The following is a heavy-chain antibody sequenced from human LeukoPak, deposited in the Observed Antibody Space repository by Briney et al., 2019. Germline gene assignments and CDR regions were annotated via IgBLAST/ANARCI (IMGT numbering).Heavy chain of an antibody. V-gene: IGHV3-21*01. CDR3: ARDFPPYSLDY. CDR2: ISSSSSYI. D-gene: IGHD6-13*01. Sequence: GGSLRLSCAASGFTFSSSEMNWVRQAPGKGLEWVSSISSSSSYIYYADSVKGRFTISRDNAKNSLYLQMNSLRAEDTAVYYCARDFPPYSLDYWGQGTLVTVSS. J-gene: IGHJ4*02. CDR1: GFTFSSSE.